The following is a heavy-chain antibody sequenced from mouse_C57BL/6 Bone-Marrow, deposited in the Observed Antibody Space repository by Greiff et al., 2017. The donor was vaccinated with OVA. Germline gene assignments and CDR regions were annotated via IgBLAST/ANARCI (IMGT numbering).Heavy chain of an antibody. D-gene: IGHD6-1*01. CDR1: GFNITDDY. V-gene: IGHV14-4*01. J-gene: IGHJ3*01. Sequence: EVMLVESGAELVRPGASVTLSCTASGFNITDDYMHWVKQRPEQGLEWIGWIDPVNGATEYASKFPGKATITADTSSNTAYLQLSSLTTEDTAVYYCTKPFAYWGQGTLVTVSA. CDR3: TKPFAY. CDR2: IDPVNGAT.